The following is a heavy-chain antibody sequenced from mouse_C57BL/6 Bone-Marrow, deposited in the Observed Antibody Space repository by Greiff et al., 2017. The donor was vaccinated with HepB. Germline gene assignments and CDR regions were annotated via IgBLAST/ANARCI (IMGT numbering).Heavy chain of an antibody. CDR3: ARTYPGFAY. J-gene: IGHJ3*01. Sequence: ELKLMESGGGLVKPGGSLKLSCAASGFTFSDYGMHWVRQAPEKGLEWVAYISSGSSTIYYADTVKGRFTISRDNAKNTLFLQMTSLRSEDTAMYYCARTYPGFAYWGQGTLVTVSA. V-gene: IGHV5-17*01. CDR2: ISSGSSTI. CDR1: GFTFSDYG. D-gene: IGHD5-1-1*01.